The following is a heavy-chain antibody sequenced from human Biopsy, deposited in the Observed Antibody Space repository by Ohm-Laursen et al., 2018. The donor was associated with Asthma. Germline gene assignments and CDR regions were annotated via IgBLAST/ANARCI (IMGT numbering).Heavy chain of an antibody. CDR2: VSHTGST. Sequence: TLSLTCTVSGGSIRSHDWTWIRLPPGKGLEYIGDVSHTGSTNYNPSLKSRVTMSLDTSKNQFSLRLTSATPADTAVYYCARLTDCSGGACYSYGWFDPWGQGTRVTVSS. CDR3: ARLTDCSGGACYSYGWFDP. J-gene: IGHJ5*02. D-gene: IGHD2-15*01. V-gene: IGHV4-59*11. CDR1: GGSIRSHD.